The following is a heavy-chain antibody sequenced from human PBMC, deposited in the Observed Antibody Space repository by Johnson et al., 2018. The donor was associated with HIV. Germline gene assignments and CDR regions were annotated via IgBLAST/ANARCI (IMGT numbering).Heavy chain of an antibody. V-gene: IGHV3-30*02. D-gene: IGHD6-13*01. CDR1: GFTFSSYG. CDR2: IHYDGSNE. J-gene: IGHJ3*02. Sequence: QVQLVESGGGVVQPGGSLRLSCAASGFTFSSYGMHWVRQAPGKGLEWVAFIHYDGSNEYYADSVKGRFTISRDNYKNTLYLQMNTLRVEDTAVYYCAKDGGSSWSAFDIWGQGTMVTVSS. CDR3: AKDGGSSWSAFDI.